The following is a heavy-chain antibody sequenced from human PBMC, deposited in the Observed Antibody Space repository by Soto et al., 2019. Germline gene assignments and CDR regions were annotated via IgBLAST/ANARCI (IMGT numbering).Heavy chain of an antibody. V-gene: IGHV4-39*01. J-gene: IGHJ4*02. CDR1: GVSINSRGYY. CDR2: MFYSGTT. Sequence: QVQLQESGPGLVKPSETLSLTCTVSGVSINSRGYYWGWIRQPPGKGLEWIESMFYSGTTYYNPSLKSRITLAVDSSKNQFSLSLSSVTAADTAFYSCARKEDGYNRLFDYWGQGILVTVSS. CDR3: ARKEDGYNRLFDY. D-gene: IGHD5-12*01.